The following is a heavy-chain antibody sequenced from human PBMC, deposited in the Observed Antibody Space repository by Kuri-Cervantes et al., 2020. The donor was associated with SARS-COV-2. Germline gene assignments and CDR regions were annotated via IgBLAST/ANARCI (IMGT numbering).Heavy chain of an antibody. CDR2: MNPNSGNT. CDR1: GYTFTSYD. V-gene: IGHV1-8*02. J-gene: IGHJ3*02. CDR3: ARDGGKHIVVDAFDI. D-gene: IGHD3-16*01. Sequence: ASVKVSCKASGYTFTSYDINWVRQATGQGLEWMGWMNPNSGNTGYAQKFQGRVTMTRNTSISTAYMELSSLRSDDTAVYYCARDGGKHIVVDAFDIWGQGTMVTVSS.